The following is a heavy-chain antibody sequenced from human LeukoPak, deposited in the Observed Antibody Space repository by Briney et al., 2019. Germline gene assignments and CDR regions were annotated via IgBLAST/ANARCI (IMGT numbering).Heavy chain of an antibody. CDR1: GFTFSSYW. Sequence: GGSLRLSCAASGFTFSSYWMSWVRQAPGKGLEWVANIKQDGSEKYYVDSVKGRFTISRDNAKNSLYLQMNSLRAEDTAVYYCARNSGYDFDYYYYGMDVWGQGTTVTVSS. CDR3: ARNSGYDFDYYYYGMDV. J-gene: IGHJ6*02. D-gene: IGHD5-12*01. CDR2: IKQDGSEK. V-gene: IGHV3-7*01.